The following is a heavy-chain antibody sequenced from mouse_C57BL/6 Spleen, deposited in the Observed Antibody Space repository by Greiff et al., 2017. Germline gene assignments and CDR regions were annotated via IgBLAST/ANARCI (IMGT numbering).Heavy chain of an antibody. Sequence: VQLQQSGPELVKPGASVKISCKASGYTFTDYYMNWVKQSPGKSLEWIGDINPNNGGTSYNQKFKGKATLTVDKSSSTAYMELRSLTSEDSAVYYCARGETYWGQGTLVTVSA. J-gene: IGHJ3*01. CDR2: INPNNGGT. CDR3: ARGETY. CDR1: GYTFTDYY. V-gene: IGHV1-26*01.